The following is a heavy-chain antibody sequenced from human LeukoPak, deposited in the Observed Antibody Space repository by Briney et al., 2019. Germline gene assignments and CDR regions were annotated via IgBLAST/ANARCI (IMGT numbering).Heavy chain of an antibody. V-gene: IGHV1-69*04. CDR1: GGTFSSYA. CDR3: ARVAEDCSSTRCYAGVDY. Sequence: SVKVSCKASGGTFSSYAISWVRQAPGQGLEWMGRIIPILGIANYAQKFQGRVTITADKSTSTAYMELSSLRSDDTAVYYCARVAEDCSSTRCYAGVDYWGQGTLVTVSS. D-gene: IGHD2-2*01. CDR2: IIPILGIA. J-gene: IGHJ4*02.